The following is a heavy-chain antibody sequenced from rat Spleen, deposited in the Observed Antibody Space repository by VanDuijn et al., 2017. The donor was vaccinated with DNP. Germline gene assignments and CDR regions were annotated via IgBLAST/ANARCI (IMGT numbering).Heavy chain of an antibody. CDR2: ISYSGST. Sequence: EVQLQESGPGLVKPSQSLSLTCSVTGYSITSNYWGWIRKFPGNKMEWVGHISYSGSTSYNPSLKNRISIIRDTSKNQFFLQLNSVTTEDTATYYCARRDSYYYYAMDAWGQGTSVTVSS. J-gene: IGHJ4*01. V-gene: IGHV3-1*01. CDR3: ARRDSYYYYAMDA. CDR1: GYSITSNY. D-gene: IGHD1-12*02.